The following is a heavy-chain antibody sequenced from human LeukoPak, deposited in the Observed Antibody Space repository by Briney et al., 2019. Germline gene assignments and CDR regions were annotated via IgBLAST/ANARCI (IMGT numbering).Heavy chain of an antibody. D-gene: IGHD2-8*01. CDR2: INPNSGGT. J-gene: IGHJ4*02. Sequence: ASVKVSCKASGYTFTSYYMHWVRQAPGQGLEWMGRINPNSGGTNYAQKFQGRVTMTRDTSISTAYMELSRLRSDDTAVYYCARGTDIVLMVYGTVDYWGQGTLVTVSS. CDR3: ARGTDIVLMVYGTVDY. V-gene: IGHV1-2*06. CDR1: GYTFTSYY.